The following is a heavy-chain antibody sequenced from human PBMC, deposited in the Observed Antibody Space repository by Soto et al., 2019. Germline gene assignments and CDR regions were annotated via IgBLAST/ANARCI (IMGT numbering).Heavy chain of an antibody. CDR3: TRYCSSTSCYTPDAFDI. Sequence: EVQLVESGGGLVKPGRSLRLSCTASGFTFGDYAMSWFRQAPGKGLEWVGFIRSKAYGGTTEYAASVKGRFTISRDDSKRIAYLQMNSLKTEDTAVYYCTRYCSSTSCYTPDAFDIWGQGTMVTVSS. D-gene: IGHD2-2*02. J-gene: IGHJ3*02. V-gene: IGHV3-49*05. CDR1: GFTFGDYA. CDR2: IRSKAYGGTT.